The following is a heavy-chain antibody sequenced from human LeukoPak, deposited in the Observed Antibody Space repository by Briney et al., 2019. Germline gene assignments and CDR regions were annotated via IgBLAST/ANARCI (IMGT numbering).Heavy chain of an antibody. V-gene: IGHV3-23*01. Sequence: GGSLRLYCAASGLTFSSYAMSWVRQAPGKGLEWVSAISGSGGSTYYADSVKGRFTISRDNSKNTLYLQVNSLRAEDTAVYYCAGERTVTLFDYWGQGTLVTVSS. J-gene: IGHJ4*02. D-gene: IGHD4-17*01. CDR1: GLTFSSYA. CDR3: AGERTVTLFDY. CDR2: ISGSGGST.